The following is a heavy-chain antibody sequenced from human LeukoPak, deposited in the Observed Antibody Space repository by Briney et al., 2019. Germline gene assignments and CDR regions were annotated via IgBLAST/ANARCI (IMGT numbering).Heavy chain of an antibody. CDR2: ISYDGSNK. J-gene: IGHJ3*02. CDR3: ARGIVQPDAFDI. V-gene: IGHV3-30-3*01. Sequence: GGSLRLSCAASGFTFSSYAMHWVRQAPGKGLEWVAVISYDGSNKYYADSVKGRFTISRDNSKNTLYLQMNSLRAEDTAVYYCARGIVQPDAFDIWGQGTMVTVSS. CDR1: GFTFSSYA. D-gene: IGHD2-21*01.